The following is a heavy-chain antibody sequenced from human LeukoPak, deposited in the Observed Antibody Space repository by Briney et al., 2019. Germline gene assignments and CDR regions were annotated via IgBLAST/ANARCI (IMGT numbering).Heavy chain of an antibody. J-gene: IGHJ4*02. Sequence: GRSLRLSCAASGFTFSSYAMHWVRQAPGKGLEWVAVISYDGSNKYYADSVKGRFTISRDNSKNTLYLQMNSLRAEDTAVYYCARDGEYYYDSIGPGYFDYWGQGTLVTVSS. D-gene: IGHD3-22*01. CDR1: GFTFSSYA. CDR3: ARDGEYYYDSIGPGYFDY. V-gene: IGHV3-30-3*01. CDR2: ISYDGSNK.